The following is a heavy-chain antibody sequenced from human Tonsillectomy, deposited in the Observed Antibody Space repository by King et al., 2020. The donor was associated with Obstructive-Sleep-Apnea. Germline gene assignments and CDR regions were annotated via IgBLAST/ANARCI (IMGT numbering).Heavy chain of an antibody. CDR1: GFTLVDHA. V-gene: IGHV3-49*03. CDR3: SRGGVWNDGLLDY. D-gene: IGHD1-1*01. Sequence: VQLVESGGGLVQPGRSLRLYCSASGFTLVDHAMNWIRQAPGKGLEWVGFIRSKAYGETTLYAASVKGRFTISRDDSKSIAYLQMNSLKAEDTAVYYCSRGGVWNDGLLDYWGQGTLATVSS. CDR2: IRSKAYGETT. J-gene: IGHJ4*02.